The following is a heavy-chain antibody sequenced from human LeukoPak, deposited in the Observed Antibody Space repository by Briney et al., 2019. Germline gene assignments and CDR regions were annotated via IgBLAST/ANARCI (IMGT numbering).Heavy chain of an antibody. V-gene: IGHV3-7*01. CDR1: GFTFSIYW. D-gene: IGHD3-9*01. J-gene: IGHJ6*02. Sequence: GGSLRLSCAASGFTFSIYWMSWVRQAPGKGLEWVANIKPDGSEEYYVDSVKGRFTISRGNVKNSLYLQMNSLRAKDTAVYYCTRDLMDYDVSTGLHHYYMDVWGQGTTVTVSS. CDR2: IKPDGSEE. CDR3: TRDLMDYDVSTGLHHYYMDV.